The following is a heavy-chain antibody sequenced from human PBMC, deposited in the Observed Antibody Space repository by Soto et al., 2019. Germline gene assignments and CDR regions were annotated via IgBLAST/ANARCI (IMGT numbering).Heavy chain of an antibody. D-gene: IGHD1-26*01. Sequence: GGSLRLSCAASGFTFSSYGMHWVRQAPGKGLEWVAVVSYDGNYKYHADSVKGRFTISRDNSKNTLYLQMNSLRAEDTAVYYCAKDSGSYDYYYYGVDVWGQGTTVTVSS. V-gene: IGHV3-30*18. J-gene: IGHJ6*02. CDR1: GFTFSSYG. CDR2: VSYDGNYK. CDR3: AKDSGSYDYYYYGVDV.